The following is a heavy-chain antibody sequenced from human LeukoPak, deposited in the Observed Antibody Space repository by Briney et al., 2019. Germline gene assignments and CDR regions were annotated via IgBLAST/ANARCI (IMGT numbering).Heavy chain of an antibody. Sequence: GGSLRLSCAASGLAFSAYKMHWVRQAPRKGLVWVSRISTDGYTTDSAKGRFTISRDNSKNTLYLQMNSLRAEDTAVYYCAKDPPVDYWGQGTLVTVSS. CDR1: GLAFSAYK. CDR2: ISTDGYTT. CDR3: AKDPPVDY. J-gene: IGHJ4*02. V-gene: IGHV3-74*01.